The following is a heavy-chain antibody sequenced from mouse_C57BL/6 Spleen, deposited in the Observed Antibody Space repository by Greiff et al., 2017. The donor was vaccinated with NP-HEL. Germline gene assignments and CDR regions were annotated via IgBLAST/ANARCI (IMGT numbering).Heavy chain of an antibody. D-gene: IGHD1-1*01. CDR1: GYAFTNYL. CDR2: INPGSGGT. J-gene: IGHJ3*01. CDR3: AREDYGSPFAY. V-gene: IGHV1-54*01. Sequence: VKVVESGAELVRPGTSVKVSCKASGYAFTNYLIEWVKQRPGQGLEWIGVINPGSGGTNYNEKFKGKATLTADKSSSTAYMQLSSLTSEDSAVYFCAREDYGSPFAYWGQGTLVTVSA.